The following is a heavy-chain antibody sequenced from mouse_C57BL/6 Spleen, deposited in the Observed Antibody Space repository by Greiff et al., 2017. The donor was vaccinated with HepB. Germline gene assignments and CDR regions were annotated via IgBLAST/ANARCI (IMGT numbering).Heavy chain of an antibody. D-gene: IGHD4-1*01. CDR3: AREEDWAWFAY. CDR2: IYPRDGST. CDR1: GYTFTSYD. V-gene: IGHV1-85*01. J-gene: IGHJ3*01. Sequence: QVQLQQSGPELVKPGASVKLSCKASGYTFTSYDINWVKQRPGQGLEWIGWIYPRDGSTKYNEKFKGKATLTVDTSSSTAYTELHSLTSEDSAVYFCAREEDWAWFAYWGQGTLVTVSA.